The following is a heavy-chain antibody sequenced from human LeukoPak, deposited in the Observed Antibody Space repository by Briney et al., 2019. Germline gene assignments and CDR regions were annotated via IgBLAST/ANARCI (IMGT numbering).Heavy chain of an antibody. CDR3: ARGVQYRTTVTTGWYFDY. D-gene: IGHD4-17*01. CDR2: INHSGST. Sequence: PSETLSLTCAVYGGSFSGYYWSWIRQPPGKGLEWIGEINHSGSTNYNPSLKSRVTISVDTSKNQFSLKLSSVTAADTAVYYCARGVQYRTTVTTGWYFDYWGQGTLVTVSS. V-gene: IGHV4-34*01. J-gene: IGHJ4*02. CDR1: GGSFSGYY.